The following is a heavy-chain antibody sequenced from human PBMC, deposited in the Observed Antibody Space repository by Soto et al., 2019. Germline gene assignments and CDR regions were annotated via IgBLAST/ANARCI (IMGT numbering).Heavy chain of an antibody. D-gene: IGHD1-26*01. V-gene: IGHV3-48*02. CDR3: ARDWKIVGATRPDYYYYYGMDV. J-gene: IGHJ6*02. Sequence: GGSLRLYRAAAGFSFSRWSMNLVRQAPGKGLEWVSYISSSSSTIYYADSVKGRFTISRDNAKNSLYLQMNSLRDEDTAVYYCARDWKIVGATRPDYYYYYGMDVWGQGTTVTVSS. CDR1: GFSFSRWS. CDR2: ISSSSSTI.